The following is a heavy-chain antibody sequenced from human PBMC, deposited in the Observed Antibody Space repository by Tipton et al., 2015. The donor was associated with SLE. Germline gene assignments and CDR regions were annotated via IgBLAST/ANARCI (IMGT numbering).Heavy chain of an antibody. Sequence: TLSLTCTVSGGSVSSSSYSWGWIRQPPGKGLEYIGSIYYTGNTYYNPFLKSRVTISVDTSKNQFSLNLYSVTAADTAVYYCARHSGVAAAPTNYYGMDVWGQGTTVTVSS. D-gene: IGHD6-13*01. J-gene: IGHJ6*02. CDR1: GGSVSSSSYS. V-gene: IGHV4-39*07. CDR3: ARHSGVAAAPTNYYGMDV. CDR2: IYYTGNT.